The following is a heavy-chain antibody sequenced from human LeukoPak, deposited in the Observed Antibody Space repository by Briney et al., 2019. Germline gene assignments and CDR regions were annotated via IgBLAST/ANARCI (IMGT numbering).Heavy chain of an antibody. CDR3: ARDKGIAAAGTGLDY. CDR1: GFTFSSYS. CDR2: ISSSSSYI. J-gene: IGHJ4*02. V-gene: IGHV3-21*01. Sequence: PGGSLRLSCAASGFTFSSYSMNWVRQAPGKGLEWVSSISSSSSYIYYADSVKGRFTISRDNAKNSLYLQMNSLRAEDTAVYYCARDKGIAAAGTGLDYWGQGTLVTVSS. D-gene: IGHD6-13*01.